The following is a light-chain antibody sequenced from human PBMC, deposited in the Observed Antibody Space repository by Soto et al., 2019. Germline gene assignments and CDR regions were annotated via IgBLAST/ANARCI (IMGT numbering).Light chain of an antibody. CDR2: ANS. J-gene: IGLJ3*02. CDR3: QSYDSSLSAWV. Sequence: QAVVTQPPSVSGAPGQRVTISCTGSSSDIGSGYDVHWYQQLPGTAPKLLIYANSHRPSGVPDRFSGSKSVTSASLAITGLQAEDEADYYCQSYDSSLSAWVFGGGTKLTVL. CDR1: SSDIGSGYD. V-gene: IGLV1-40*01.